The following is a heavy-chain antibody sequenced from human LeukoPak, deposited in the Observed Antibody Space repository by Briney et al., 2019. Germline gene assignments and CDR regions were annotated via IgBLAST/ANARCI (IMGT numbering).Heavy chain of an antibody. CDR3: AKDSKIPIVWFGELEYYFDY. Sequence: GGSLRLSCAASGFTFSSYGMHWVRRAPGKGLEWVAFIRYDGSNKYYADSVKGRFTISRDNSKNTLYLQMNSLRAEDTAVYYCAKDSKIPIVWFGELEYYFDYWGQGTLVTVSS. CDR2: IRYDGSNK. V-gene: IGHV3-30*02. D-gene: IGHD3-10*01. J-gene: IGHJ4*02. CDR1: GFTFSSYG.